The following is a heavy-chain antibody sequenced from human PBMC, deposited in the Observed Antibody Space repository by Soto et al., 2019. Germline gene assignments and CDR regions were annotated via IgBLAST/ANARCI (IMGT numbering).Heavy chain of an antibody. Sequence: SETLSLTCTVSGGSISSGGYYWSWIRQHPGKGLEWIGYIYYSGSTYYNPSLKSRVTISVDTSKNQFSLKLSSVTAADTAVYYCARVYTAYYYDGSGYGWFDPWGQGTLVTVSS. V-gene: IGHV4-31*03. CDR1: GGSISSGGYY. J-gene: IGHJ5*02. CDR2: IYYSGST. D-gene: IGHD3-22*01. CDR3: ARVYTAYYYDGSGYGWFDP.